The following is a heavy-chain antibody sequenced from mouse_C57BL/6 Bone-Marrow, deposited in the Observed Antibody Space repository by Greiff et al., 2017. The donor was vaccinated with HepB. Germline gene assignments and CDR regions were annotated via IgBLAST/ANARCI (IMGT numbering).Heavy chain of an antibody. CDR1: GFTFSDYG. J-gene: IGHJ3*01. V-gene: IGHV5-17*01. CDR2: ISSGSSTI. D-gene: IGHD1-1*01. CDR3: ARGYYYGSSPFAY. Sequence: EVQLVESGGGLVKPGGSLKLSCAASGFTFSDYGMHWVRQAPEKGLEWVAYISSGSSTIYYADTVKGRFTISRDNAKTTLFLQMTSLRSEDTAMYYCARGYYYGSSPFAYWGQGTLVTVSA.